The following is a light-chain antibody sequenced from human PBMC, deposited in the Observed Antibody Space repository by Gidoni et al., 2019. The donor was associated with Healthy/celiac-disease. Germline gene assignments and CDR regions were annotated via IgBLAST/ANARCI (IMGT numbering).Light chain of an antibody. CDR1: KLGDKY. V-gene: IGLV3-1*01. Sequence: SYELTQPPSVYVSPGQTASITCSGDKLGDKYAFWYQQKPGQSPVLVIYQDSKRPSGIPERFSGSNSGNTATLTISGTQAMDEADYYCQAWDSSTGVFGTGTKVTVL. CDR2: QDS. J-gene: IGLJ1*01. CDR3: QAWDSSTGV.